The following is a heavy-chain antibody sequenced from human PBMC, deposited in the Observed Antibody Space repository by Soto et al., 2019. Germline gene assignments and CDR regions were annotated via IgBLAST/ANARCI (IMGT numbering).Heavy chain of an antibody. Sequence: ASVKVSCKASGYTFTSYYMHWVRQAPGQGLEWMGIINPSGGSTSYAQKFQGRVTMTRDTSTSTVYMELGSLRSEDTAVYYCARESLTTVITDYGMDVWGQGTTVTVSS. CDR2: INPSGGST. CDR3: ARESLTTVITDYGMDV. D-gene: IGHD4-17*01. CDR1: GYTFTSYY. J-gene: IGHJ6*02. V-gene: IGHV1-46*01.